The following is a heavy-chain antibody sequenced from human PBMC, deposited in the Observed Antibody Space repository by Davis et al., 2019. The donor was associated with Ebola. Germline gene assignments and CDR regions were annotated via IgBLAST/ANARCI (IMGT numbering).Heavy chain of an antibody. V-gene: IGHV4-59*08. CDR3: VKDDVTAGRFNY. CDR2: MFYNGDT. J-gene: IGHJ4*02. D-gene: IGHD1-20*01. Sequence: SETLSLTCSVSGGSINSFLWTWIRQPPGKGLEWVGCMFYNGDTKYNPALESRVTISVDTSKNQFSLRLSSVTAADTAMYYCVKDDVTAGRFNYWGQGSLVT. CDR1: GGSINSFL.